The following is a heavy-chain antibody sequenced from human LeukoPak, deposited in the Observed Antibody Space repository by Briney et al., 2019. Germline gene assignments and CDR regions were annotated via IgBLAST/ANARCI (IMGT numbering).Heavy chain of an antibody. CDR3: ARMVTTAYQFDY. V-gene: IGHV3-21*01. J-gene: IGHJ4*02. Sequence: GGSLRVSCAASGFTFSSYSMNWVRQAPGKGLEWVSCISSVSGYIYYADSVKGRFTVSRDNAKNSLYLQMNSLRAEDTAVYYCARMVTTAYQFDYWGQGTLVTVSS. CDR2: ISSVSGYI. D-gene: IGHD4-17*01. CDR1: GFTFSSYS.